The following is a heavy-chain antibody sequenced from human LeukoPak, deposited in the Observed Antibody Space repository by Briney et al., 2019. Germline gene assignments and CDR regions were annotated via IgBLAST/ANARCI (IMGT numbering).Heavy chain of an antibody. CDR2: ISSSTSYI. CDR1: GFTFSDYS. V-gene: IGHV3-21*01. Sequence: GGSLRLSCAASGFTFSDYSMNWVRQAPGKGLEWVSSISSSTSYIYYADVVKGRFTISRDNAKNSLYLQMNSLRAEDTAVYYCAELGITMIGGVWGKGTTVTISS. CDR3: AELGITMIGGV. D-gene: IGHD3-10*02. J-gene: IGHJ6*04.